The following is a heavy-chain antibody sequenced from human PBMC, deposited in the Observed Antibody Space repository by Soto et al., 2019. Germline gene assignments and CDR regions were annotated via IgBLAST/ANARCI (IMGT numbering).Heavy chain of an antibody. CDR3: APLSVSLSGPYGIHV. CDR1: GYSVTSSDYY. D-gene: IGHD2-15*01. J-gene: IGHJ6*02. CDR2: MFYSGLT. Sequence: SETLSLTCSVSGYSVTSSDYYWAWIRQPPGKGLGWIGSMFYSGLTYYNPSLKSRVTLSVDTSKNQFSVRLNSVTAADTAVYYCAPLSVSLSGPYGIHVWGQGTTVTVSS. V-gene: IGHV4-39*01.